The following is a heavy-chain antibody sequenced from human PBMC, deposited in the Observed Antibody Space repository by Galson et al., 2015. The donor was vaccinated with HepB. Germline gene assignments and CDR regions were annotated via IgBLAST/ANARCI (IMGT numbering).Heavy chain of an antibody. V-gene: IGHV3-23*01. Sequence: SLRLSCAASGFTFSSYDMTWVRQAPGKGLEWVSGISGSGGSTYYADSVKGRFTISRDNSKNTLYLQMNSLRAEDTAVYCCAKVRVVTTVTTNWYFDLWGRGTLVTVSS. D-gene: IGHD4-17*01. J-gene: IGHJ2*01. CDR2: ISGSGGST. CDR3: AKVRVVTTVTTNWYFDL. CDR1: GFTFSSYD.